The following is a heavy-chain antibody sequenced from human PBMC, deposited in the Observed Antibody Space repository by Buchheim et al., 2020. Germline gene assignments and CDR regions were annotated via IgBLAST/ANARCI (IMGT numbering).Heavy chain of an antibody. CDR2: ISSSSSTI. D-gene: IGHD5-18*01. J-gene: IGHJ4*02. Sequence: EVQLVESGGGLVQPGGSLRLSCAASGFTFSNHPMNWVRQAPGMGLEWVSYISSSSSTIYYADSVKGRFTISRDNAKNSLYLQMNSLRDEDTAMYYCALSRYTAMAGGLFDYWGQGTL. V-gene: IGHV3-48*02. CDR1: GFTFSNHP. CDR3: ALSRYTAMAGGLFDY.